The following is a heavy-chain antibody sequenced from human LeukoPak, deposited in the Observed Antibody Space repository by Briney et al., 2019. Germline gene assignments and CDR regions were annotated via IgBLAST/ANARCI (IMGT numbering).Heavy chain of an antibody. D-gene: IGHD1-26*01. Sequence: SETLSLTCTVSYGSISNYYWSWIRQPAGKGLEWIGRIYGSGSTNYNPSLKSRVTMSVDTSKNQFSLKLSSVTAADTAVYYSARGFGGATWEAFDIWGQGTMVTVSS. V-gene: IGHV4-4*07. CDR1: YGSISNYY. CDR3: ARGFGGATWEAFDI. CDR2: IYGSGST. J-gene: IGHJ3*02.